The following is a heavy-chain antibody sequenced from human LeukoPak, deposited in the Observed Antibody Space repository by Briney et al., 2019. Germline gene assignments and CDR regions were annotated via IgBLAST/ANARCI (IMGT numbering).Heavy chain of an antibody. CDR3: AKLGDTLSGLLDY. V-gene: IGHV3-23*01. Sequence: PGGSLRLSCAASGFTSSSYAMSWVRQAPGKGLEWVSAISGSGGNTYYADSVKGRFTISRDNSKNTLYLQMNSLRAEDTAVYYCAKLGDTLSGLLDYWGQGTLVTVSS. CDR1: GFTSSSYA. CDR2: ISGSGGNT. J-gene: IGHJ4*02. D-gene: IGHD6-19*01.